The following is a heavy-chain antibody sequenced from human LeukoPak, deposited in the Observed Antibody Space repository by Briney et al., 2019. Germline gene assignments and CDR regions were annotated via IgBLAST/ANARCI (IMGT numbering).Heavy chain of an antibody. CDR1: GFTFSSYA. J-gene: IGHJ4*02. CDR3: AKGSDTSRSYYFDY. D-gene: IGHD2-2*01. CDR2: ITDNGGDT. V-gene: IGHV3-23*01. Sequence: GGSLRLSCAASGFTFSSYAMSWVRQAPGEGLEWFSGITDNGGDTYHADSVKGRFTISRDNSKNTLYLQMNSLRAEDTAVYYCAKGSDTSRSYYFDYWGQGTLVTVSS.